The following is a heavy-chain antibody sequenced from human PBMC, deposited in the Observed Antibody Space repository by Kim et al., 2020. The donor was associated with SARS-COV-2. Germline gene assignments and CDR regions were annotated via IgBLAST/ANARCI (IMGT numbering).Heavy chain of an antibody. CDR2: IYWDDDK. Sequence: SGPTLVNPTQTLTLTCTFSGFSLTTTGVGVGWIRQPPGKALEWLAIIYWDDDKRYSPSLASRLTITRDTSKNQVVLTMTNMDPVDTATYYCARPSSCSNSHCQADVARPFDYWGQGTLVTVSS. J-gene: IGHJ4*02. V-gene: IGHV2-5*02. CDR3: ARPSSCSNSHCQADVARPFDY. CDR1: GFSLTTTGVG. D-gene: IGHD4-4*01.